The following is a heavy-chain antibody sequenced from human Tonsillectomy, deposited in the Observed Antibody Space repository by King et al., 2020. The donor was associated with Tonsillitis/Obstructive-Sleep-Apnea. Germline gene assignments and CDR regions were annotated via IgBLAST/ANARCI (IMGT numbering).Heavy chain of an antibody. Sequence: VQLVESGGGLVQPGGSLRLSCAASGFTFSSYAMSWVRQAPGKGLEWVSAISGSGGSTYYADSVKGRFTISRDNSKNTLYLQMNSLRAEDTAVYYCAKLNVLRFLEWLSPHFDYWGQGTLVTVSS. CDR1: GFTFSSYA. CDR2: ISGSGGST. V-gene: IGHV3-23*04. CDR3: AKLNVLRFLEWLSPHFDY. D-gene: IGHD3-3*01. J-gene: IGHJ4*02.